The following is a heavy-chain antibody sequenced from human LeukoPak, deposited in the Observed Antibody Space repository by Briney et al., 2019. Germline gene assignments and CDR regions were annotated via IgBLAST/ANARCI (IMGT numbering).Heavy chain of an antibody. CDR1: GFTFSSYG. J-gene: IGHJ3*02. D-gene: IGHD3-10*01. CDR3: TRDANFGYDAFDI. CDR2: IWDDGSNK. Sequence: PGRSLRLSCAASGFTFSSYGMHWVRQAPGKGLEWVAVIWDDGSNKYYADSVKGRFTISRDNSKNTLYLQLNSLRAEDTAVYYCTRDANFGYDAFDIWGQGTMVTVSS. V-gene: IGHV3-33*01.